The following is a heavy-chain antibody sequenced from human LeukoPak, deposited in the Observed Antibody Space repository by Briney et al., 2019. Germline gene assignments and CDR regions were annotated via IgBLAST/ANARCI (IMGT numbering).Heavy chain of an antibody. J-gene: IGHJ4*02. CDR2: VYSSGST. Sequence: SETLSLTCTVSGGSVSRYYWSWIRQPPGKGLEWIGYVYSSGSTSYNPSLKSRVAISVDTSKGQFSLKLSSVTAADTAVYYCARHRDGYYFDYWGQGTLVTVSS. CDR3: ARHRDGYYFDY. D-gene: IGHD5-24*01. CDR1: GGSVSRYY. V-gene: IGHV4-59*08.